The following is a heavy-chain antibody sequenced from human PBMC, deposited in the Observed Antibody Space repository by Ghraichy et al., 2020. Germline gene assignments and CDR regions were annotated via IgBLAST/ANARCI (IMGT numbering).Heavy chain of an antibody. J-gene: IGHJ4*02. CDR2: IYWNDDK. CDR3: ARWSAYYDFWSGYSPEHYFDY. Sequence: QTLSLTCTFSGFSLSTSEVGVGWIRQPPGKALEWLALIYWNDDKRYSPSLKNKLTITKDTSKNQVVLTMTNMDPVDTATYYCARWSAYYDFWSGYSPEHYFDYWGQGTLVTVSS. D-gene: IGHD3-3*01. CDR1: GFSLSTSEVG. V-gene: IGHV2-5*01.